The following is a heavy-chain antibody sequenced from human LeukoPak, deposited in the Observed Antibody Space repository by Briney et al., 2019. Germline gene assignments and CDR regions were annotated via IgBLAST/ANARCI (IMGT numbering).Heavy chain of an antibody. CDR1: GFNFGSYS. D-gene: IGHD3-10*01. Sequence: GGSLRLSCAASGFNFGSYSMTWVRQAPGKGLEWVSVISADSAATFYADSVKGRFAISRDNGRNTVFLQMSSLRAEDTALYYCARKSASGNYPLDYWGQGTLVTVSS. CDR3: ARKSASGNYPLDY. CDR2: ISADSAAT. J-gene: IGHJ4*02. V-gene: IGHV3-23*01.